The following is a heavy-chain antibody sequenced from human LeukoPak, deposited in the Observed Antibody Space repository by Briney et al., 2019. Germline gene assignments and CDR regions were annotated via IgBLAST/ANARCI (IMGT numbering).Heavy chain of an antibody. Sequence: SGTLSLTCTVSGGSVSSGNYYWSWIRQPPGKGLEWIGDVYYSGSTNYNPSLKSRVTISVDTSKNQFSLKLSSVTTADTAVYYCARLYSSSWYKAFDIWGQGTMVTVSS. J-gene: IGHJ3*02. V-gene: IGHV4-61*01. CDR3: ARLYSSSWYKAFDI. CDR1: GGSVSSGNYY. D-gene: IGHD6-13*01. CDR2: VYYSGST.